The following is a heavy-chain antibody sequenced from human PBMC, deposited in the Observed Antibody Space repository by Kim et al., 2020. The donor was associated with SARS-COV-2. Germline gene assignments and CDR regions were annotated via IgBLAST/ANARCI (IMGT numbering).Heavy chain of an antibody. CDR1: DGSISGYF. CDR3: ARGGNYDFIPRD. Sequence: SETLSLTCSVSDGSISGYFWSWIRQPPGKGLEWIGYIYDNGRTNYDPSLRSRVTMSVDKSKNQVSLNLRSVTAADTAVYYCARGGNYDFIPRDWGQGTLVTVSS. CDR2: IYDNGRT. J-gene: IGHJ4*02. V-gene: IGHV4-59*01. D-gene: IGHD3-3*01.